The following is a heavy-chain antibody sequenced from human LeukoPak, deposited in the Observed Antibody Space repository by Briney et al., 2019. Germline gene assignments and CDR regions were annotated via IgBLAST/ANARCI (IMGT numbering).Heavy chain of an antibody. CDR2: ISYDGSNK. CDR3: AKDMYSSTLQFFDY. D-gene: IGHD6-13*01. J-gene: IGHJ4*02. Sequence: PGGSLGLSCAASGFTFSNYAIHWVRQAPGKGLEWVAFISYDGSNKHYADSVKGRITISRDNSKNTLYLQLNSLRAEDTAVYFCAKDMYSSTLQFFDYWGQGTLVTVSS. V-gene: IGHV3-30-3*01. CDR1: GFTFSNYA.